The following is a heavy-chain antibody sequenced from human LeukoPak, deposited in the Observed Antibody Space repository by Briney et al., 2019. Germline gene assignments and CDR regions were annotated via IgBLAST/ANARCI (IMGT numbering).Heavy chain of an antibody. J-gene: IGHJ6*03. V-gene: IGHV4-61*02. Sequence: SETLSLTCTVSGGSISSGSYYWSWIRQPAGKGLEWIGRIYTSGSTNYNPSLKSRVTISVDTSKNQFSLKLSSVTAAGTAVYYCAREKEPGPYYYYYYMDVWGKGTTVTVSS. CDR1: GGSISSGSYY. D-gene: IGHD1-14*01. CDR2: IYTSGST. CDR3: AREKEPGPYYYYYYMDV.